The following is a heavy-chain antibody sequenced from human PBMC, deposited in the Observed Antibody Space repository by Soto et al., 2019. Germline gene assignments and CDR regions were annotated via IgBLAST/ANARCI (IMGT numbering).Heavy chain of an antibody. CDR2: IHSSGIT. D-gene: IGHD3-9*01. J-gene: IGHJ5*02. V-gene: IGHV4-4*02. CDR1: GGSVNNDKW. Sequence: SETLSLSCAVSGGSVNNDKWWSWVRQPPGKGLEWIGEIHSSGITNYNPSLKSRASIFVDKFKNQFSVKLTSVTAADTAVYFCAGQWSAGYGAFDPWGQGTLVTVSS. CDR3: AGQWSAGYGAFDP.